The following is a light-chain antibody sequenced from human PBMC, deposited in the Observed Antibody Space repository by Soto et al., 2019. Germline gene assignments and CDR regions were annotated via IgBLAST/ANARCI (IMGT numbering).Light chain of an antibody. J-gene: IGLJ1*01. CDR3: SSYTRTSPLV. CDR1: SNDVVGYNS. V-gene: IGLV2-14*03. Sequence: QSALTQPASISGSPGQSIACSCTGTSNDVVGYNSVSWYQHHPGKSPNLMLYDVRYRPSGVSDRFSGSKSGNTASLTISGLQAEDEADYYGSSYTRTSPLVFGTGTKLTVL. CDR2: DVR.